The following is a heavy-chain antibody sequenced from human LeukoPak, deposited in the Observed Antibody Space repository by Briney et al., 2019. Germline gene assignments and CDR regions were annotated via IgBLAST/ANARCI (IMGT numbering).Heavy chain of an antibody. J-gene: IGHJ4*02. D-gene: IGHD2-15*01. CDR3: ARDGHTVVVVAAIMYYFDY. CDR1: GGSISSYY. V-gene: IGHV4-59*01. CDR2: IYYTGSS. Sequence: SETLSLTCTVSGGSISSYYWSWIRQPPGKGLEWIGYIYYTGSSNYNPSLESRVTISVDTSKNQFSLKLNSVTAEDTAVYYCARDGHTVVVVAAIMYYFDYWGQGTLVTVSS.